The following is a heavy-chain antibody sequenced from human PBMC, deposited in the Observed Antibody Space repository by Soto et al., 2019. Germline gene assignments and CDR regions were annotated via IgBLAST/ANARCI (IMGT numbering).Heavy chain of an antibody. CDR3: AKGRYCSGGSCYRKSDFDY. CDR2: ISGSGGST. J-gene: IGHJ4*02. V-gene: IGHV3-23*01. CDR1: GFTFSSYA. Sequence: TGGSLRLSCAASGFTFSSYAMSWVRQAPGKGLEWVSAISGSGGSTYYADSVKGRFTISRDNSKNTLYLQMNSLRAEDTAVYYCAKGRYCSGGSCYRKSDFDYWGQGTLVTAPQ. D-gene: IGHD2-15*01.